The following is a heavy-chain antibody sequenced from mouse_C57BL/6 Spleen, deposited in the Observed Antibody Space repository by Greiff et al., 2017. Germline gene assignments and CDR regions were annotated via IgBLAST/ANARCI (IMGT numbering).Heavy chain of an antibody. V-gene: IGHV1-19*01. J-gene: IGHJ2*01. CDR1: GYTFTDYY. D-gene: IGHD4-1*01. Sequence: EVQLQQSGPVLVKPGASVKMSCKASGYTFTDYYMNWVKQSHGKSLEWIGVINPYNGGTSYNQKFKGKVTLTVDKSSSTAYMELNSLTSEDSAVYYCARDWDTSYFDYWGQGTTLTVSS. CDR2: INPYNGGT. CDR3: ARDWDTSYFDY.